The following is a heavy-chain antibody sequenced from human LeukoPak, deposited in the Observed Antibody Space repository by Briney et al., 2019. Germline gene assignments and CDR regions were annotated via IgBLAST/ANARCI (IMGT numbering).Heavy chain of an antibody. CDR2: IGSDGST. CDR3: ASVSNKNYDFWSGYYIDAFDI. V-gene: IGHV3-23*01. D-gene: IGHD3-3*01. Sequence: SGGSLRLSCAASGFTFSVYAMSWVRQAPGKGLEWVSGIGSDGSTHYAESVKGRFAISRDNSKSTLYLQMNSLRAEDTAVYYCASVSNKNYDFWSGYYIDAFDIWGQGTMVTVSS. CDR1: GFTFSVYA. J-gene: IGHJ3*02.